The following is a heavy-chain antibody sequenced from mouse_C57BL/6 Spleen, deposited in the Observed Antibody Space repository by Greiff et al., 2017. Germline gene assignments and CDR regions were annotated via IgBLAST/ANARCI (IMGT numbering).Heavy chain of an antibody. CDR3: ARGGSNTY. V-gene: IGHV1-4*01. CDR2: INPSSGYT. D-gene: IGHD1-1*01. CDR1: GYTFTSYT. Sequence: QVQLKQSGAELARPGASVKMSCKASGYTFTSYTMHWVKQRPGQGLEWIGYINPSSGYTKYNQKFKDKATLTADKASSPAYMQLSSLTSEDSAVYDCARGGSNTYWGQGTTLTVSS. J-gene: IGHJ2*01.